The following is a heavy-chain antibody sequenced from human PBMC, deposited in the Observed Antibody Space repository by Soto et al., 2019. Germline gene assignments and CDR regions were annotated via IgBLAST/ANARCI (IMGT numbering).Heavy chain of an antibody. CDR2: IYSGGST. J-gene: IGHJ6*02. Sequence: LRLSCAASGFTVSSNYMSWVRQAPGKGLEWVSVIYSGGSTYYADSVKGRFTISRDNSKNTLYLQMNSLRAEDTAVYYCARDHPYSSSPFGVYYNGMDVWGQGTTITVSS. V-gene: IGHV3-66*01. D-gene: IGHD6-6*01. CDR1: GFTVSSNY. CDR3: ARDHPYSSSPFGVYYNGMDV.